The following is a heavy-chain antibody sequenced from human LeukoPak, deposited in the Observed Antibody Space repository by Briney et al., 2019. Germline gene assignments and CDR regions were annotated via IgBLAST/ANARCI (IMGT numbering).Heavy chain of an antibody. J-gene: IGHJ5*02. CDR2: ISSSGSTI. D-gene: IGHD3-10*01. CDR3: ARMTLWYGELPQGDNWFYP. Sequence: GGSLRLSCAASGFTFSSYEMNWVRQAPGKGLEWVSYISSSGSTIYYADSVKGRFTISRDNAKNSLYLQMHRLRAEQTAVYYCARMTLWYGELPQGDNWFYPWGQGTLVPVSS. V-gene: IGHV3-48*03. CDR1: GFTFSSYE.